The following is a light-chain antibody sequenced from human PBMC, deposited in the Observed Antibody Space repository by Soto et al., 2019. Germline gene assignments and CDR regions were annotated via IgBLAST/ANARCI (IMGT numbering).Light chain of an antibody. J-gene: IGLJ7*01. V-gene: IGLV2-14*01. CDR3: SSYTISSTWV. CDR2: EVT. CDR1: SNDVGIYNY. Sequence: QSALTQPASVSGSPGQSITISCTGTSNDVGIYNYVSWYQQHPGKAPKHMIYEVTNRPSGVSDRFSGSKSDNTASLTISGLQAEDEADYYCSSYTISSTWVFGGGTQLTVL.